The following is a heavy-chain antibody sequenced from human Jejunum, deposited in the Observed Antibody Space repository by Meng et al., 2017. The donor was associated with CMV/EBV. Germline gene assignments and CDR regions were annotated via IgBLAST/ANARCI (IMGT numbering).Heavy chain of an antibody. CDR3: ARGYSTSWPGTYYFDY. J-gene: IGHJ4*02. CDR1: GDTGTSYK. CDR2: ITPSGDIT. V-gene: IGHV1-46*01. Sequence: GDTGTSYKGHWGRKGPGQGLGWMGVITPSGDITKYAQKFQGRVTMTRDTSTSTVYMELSSLRSDDTAVYYCARGYSTSWPGTYYFDYWGQGTLVTVSS. D-gene: IGHD2-2*01.